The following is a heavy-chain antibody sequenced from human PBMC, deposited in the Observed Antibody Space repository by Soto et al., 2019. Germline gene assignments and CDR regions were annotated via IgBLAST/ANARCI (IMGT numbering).Heavy chain of an antibody. CDR3: TRDRYCSGGSCRGWLDP. CDR2: IDPSDSYT. Sequence: GESLKISCKGSGYSFTSYWISWVRQMPGKGLEWMGRIDPSDSYTNYSPSFQGHVTISADKSISTAYLQWSSLKASDTAMYYCTRDRYCSGGSCRGWLDPWGQGTLVTVSS. J-gene: IGHJ5*02. D-gene: IGHD2-15*01. CDR1: GYSFTSYW. V-gene: IGHV5-10-1*01.